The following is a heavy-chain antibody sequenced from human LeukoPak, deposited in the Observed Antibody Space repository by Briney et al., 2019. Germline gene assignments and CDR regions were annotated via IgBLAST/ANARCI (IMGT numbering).Heavy chain of an antibody. J-gene: IGHJ3*02. V-gene: IGHV3-30-3*01. CDR3: ASEAFGI. CDR2: ISYDGSNK. CDR1: GFTFSSYA. Sequence: GGSLRLSCAASGFTFSSYAMHWVRQAPGKGLEWVAVISYDGSNKYYADSVKGRFTISRDNSKNTLYLQMNSLRAEDTAVYYCASEAFGIWGQGTMVTVSS.